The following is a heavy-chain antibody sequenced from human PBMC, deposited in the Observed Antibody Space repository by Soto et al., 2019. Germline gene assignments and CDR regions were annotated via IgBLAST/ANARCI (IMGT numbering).Heavy chain of an antibody. V-gene: IGHV3-23*01. J-gene: IGHJ6*02. D-gene: IGHD2-2*01. Sequence: HPGGSLRLSCAASGFTFSNYAVTLVRQAPGKGLEWVSTISGSGGSTYYADSVKGPFTISRDNSKNTLYLQMNSLRAEDTAVYYCARDDTDIVLVPAAEGYYYYGMDVWGQGTTVTVSS. CDR1: GFTFSNYA. CDR2: ISGSGGST. CDR3: ARDDTDIVLVPAAEGYYYYGMDV.